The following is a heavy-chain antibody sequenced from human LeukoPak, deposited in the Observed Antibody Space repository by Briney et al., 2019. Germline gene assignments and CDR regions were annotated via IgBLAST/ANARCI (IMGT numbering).Heavy chain of an antibody. V-gene: IGHV1-2*02. CDR1: GYTFTGYY. CDR3: ARDLRSSGIWFDP. Sequence: GASVKVSCKASGYTFTGYYMHWVRQAPGQGLEWMGGINPNSGGTNYAQKFQGRGTMTRDTSISTAYMGLSRMRSDDTAVYYCARDLRSSGIWFDPWGQGTLVTVSS. J-gene: IGHJ5*02. D-gene: IGHD6-25*01. CDR2: INPNSGGT.